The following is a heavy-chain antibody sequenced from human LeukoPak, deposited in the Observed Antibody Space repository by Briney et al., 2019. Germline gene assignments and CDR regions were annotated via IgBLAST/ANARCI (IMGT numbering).Heavy chain of an antibody. J-gene: IGHJ4*02. CDR3: ARTNYYGSGMGDFDY. CDR1: GFTFSNAW. CDR2: INSDGSST. D-gene: IGHD3-10*01. Sequence: PGGSLRLSCAASGFTFSNAWMNWVRQAPGKGLEWVSRINSDGSSTSYADSVKGRFTISRDNAKNTLYLQMNSLRAEDTAVYYCARTNYYGSGMGDFDYWGQGTLVTVSS. V-gene: IGHV3-74*01.